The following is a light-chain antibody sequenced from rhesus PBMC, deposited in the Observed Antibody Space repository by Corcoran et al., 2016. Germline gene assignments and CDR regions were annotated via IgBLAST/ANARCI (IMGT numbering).Light chain of an antibody. Sequence: QSAPTQPPSVSGSPGQSVTISCIGSSSDIGGYNYVSWYQQHPGKAPRLMIYGVSYRPSGVSDRFSGSKSGNTASLTISGLHAEDDADYYCWSYTTSNTFIFGAGTRLTVL. V-gene: IGLV2S7*01. CDR2: GVS. CDR3: WSYTTSNTFI. J-gene: IGLJ1*01. CDR1: SSDIGGYNY.